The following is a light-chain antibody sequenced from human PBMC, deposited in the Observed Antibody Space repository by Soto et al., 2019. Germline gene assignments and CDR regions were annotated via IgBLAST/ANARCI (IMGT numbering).Light chain of an antibody. CDR1: SSDVGGYNY. CDR3: CSYAGSFTVV. J-gene: IGLJ2*01. V-gene: IGLV2-11*01. Sequence: QSALTQPRSVSGSPGQSVTISCTGTSSDVGGYNYVSWYQQHPGKAPRLMICDVTKRPSGVPDRFSGSKSGNTASLTISGLQVEDEADYYCCSYAGSFTVVFGGGTKLTVL. CDR2: DVT.